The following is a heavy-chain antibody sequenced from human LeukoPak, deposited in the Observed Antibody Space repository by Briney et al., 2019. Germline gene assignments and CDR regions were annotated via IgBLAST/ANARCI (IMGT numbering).Heavy chain of an antibody. CDR3: ARYTVTLSDDAFGI. Sequence: ESGPTLVNPTQTLTLTCTFSGFSLSTSGVGVGWIRQPPGKALEWLALIYWNDDKRYSPSLKSRLTITKDTSKNQVVLTMTNMDPVDTATYYCARYTVTLSDDAFGIWGQGTMVTVSS. D-gene: IGHD4-17*01. V-gene: IGHV2-5*01. CDR1: GFSLSTSGVG. J-gene: IGHJ3*02. CDR2: IYWNDDK.